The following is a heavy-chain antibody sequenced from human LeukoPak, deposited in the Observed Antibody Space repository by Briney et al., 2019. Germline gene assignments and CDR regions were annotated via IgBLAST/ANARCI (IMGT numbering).Heavy chain of an antibody. J-gene: IGHJ4*02. V-gene: IGHV1-2*02. D-gene: IGHD2-2*01. CDR3: ARDSGYCTTTNCFHPFDS. Sequence: ASVKVSCKASGYTFNGYHLHWVRQAPGQGLEWMGWIIPNSGATRFAQKFQGRVTMTRDTSISTAYMELSGLRSDDTAVYYCARDSGYCTTTNCFHPFDSWGQGTLVTVSS. CDR1: GYTFNGYH. CDR2: IIPNSGAT.